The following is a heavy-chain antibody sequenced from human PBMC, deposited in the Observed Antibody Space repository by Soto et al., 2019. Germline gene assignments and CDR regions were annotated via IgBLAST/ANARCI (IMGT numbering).Heavy chain of an antibody. Sequence: GGSLRLSCAASGFTFSSYSMNWVRQAPGKGLEWVSSISSSSSYIYYADSVKGRFTISRDNAKNSLYLQMNSLRAEDTAVYYCATSGTYCSGGSCINWFDPWGQGTLVTVSS. V-gene: IGHV3-21*01. CDR3: ATSGTYCSGGSCINWFDP. J-gene: IGHJ5*02. CDR1: GFTFSSYS. CDR2: ISSSSSYI. D-gene: IGHD2-15*01.